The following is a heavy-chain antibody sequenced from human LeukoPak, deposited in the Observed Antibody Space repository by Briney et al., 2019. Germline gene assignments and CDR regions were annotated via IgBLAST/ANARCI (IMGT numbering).Heavy chain of an antibody. CDR1: GFAFSNCA. CDR2: IGGSGGST. J-gene: IGHJ6*02. V-gene: IGHV3-23*01. Sequence: PGGSLRLSCAASGFAFSNCAMSWVRQAPVKELEWVSTIGGSGGSTYYADSVKGRLTISRDNSKNTLYLQMNSLRAEDTAIYYFVITEKTAYDMDVWGQGTTVTVSS. CDR3: VITEKTAYDMDV.